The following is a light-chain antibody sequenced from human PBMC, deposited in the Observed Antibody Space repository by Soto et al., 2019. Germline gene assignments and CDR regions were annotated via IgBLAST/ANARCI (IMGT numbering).Light chain of an antibody. CDR3: QEYGSSRT. V-gene: IGKV3-20*01. CDR1: QSVSSFY. CDR2: GAS. J-gene: IGKJ1*01. Sequence: EIVLTQSPGTLSLSPGERATLSCRASQSVSSFYLAWYQQKPGQAPRLLIYGASSRATGIPDRFSGSGSGTDFTLTISRLESEDFAVYYCQEYGSSRTFGQGTKVDIK.